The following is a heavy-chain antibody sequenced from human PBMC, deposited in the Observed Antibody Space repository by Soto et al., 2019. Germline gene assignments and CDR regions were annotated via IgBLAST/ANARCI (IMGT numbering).Heavy chain of an antibody. V-gene: IGHV4-39*01. Sequence: QLQLQESGPGLVKPSETLSLTSTVSGISVSTSDYYWGWVRQPPGKGLDWIGNIYYSGSTFYNPSLRSRVTLSVDTSKNQFSLRLNSVTAADTAVYFCAGFVVPASRNSDFDYWGQGTLVTVPS. CDR2: IYYSGST. CDR3: AGFVVPASRNSDFDY. D-gene: IGHD2-15*01. J-gene: IGHJ4*02. CDR1: GISVSTSDYY.